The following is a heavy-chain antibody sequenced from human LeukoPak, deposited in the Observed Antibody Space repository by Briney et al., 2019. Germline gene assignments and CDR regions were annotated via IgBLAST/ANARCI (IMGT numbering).Heavy chain of an antibody. V-gene: IGHV4-4*09. Sequence: SETLSLTCTVSGGSISSYYWSWIRQPPGKGLEWIGYIYTSGSTNYNLSLKSRVTISVDTSKNQFSLKLSSVTAADTAVYYCARQTDPYNWFDPWGQGTLVTVSS. J-gene: IGHJ5*02. CDR1: GGSISSYY. CDR2: IYTSGST. CDR3: ARQTDPYNWFDP.